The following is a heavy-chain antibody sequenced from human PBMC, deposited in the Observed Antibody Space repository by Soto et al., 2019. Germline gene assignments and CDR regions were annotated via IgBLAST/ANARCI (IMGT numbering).Heavy chain of an antibody. CDR1: GFTFSSYD. D-gene: IGHD3-10*01. J-gene: IGHJ4*02. CDR2: IGTAGDT. CDR3: ARAAPQVYGSGPIDY. V-gene: IGHV3-13*01. Sequence: GGSLRLSCAASGFTFSSYDMHWVRQATGKGLEWVSAIGTAGDTYYPGSVKGRFTISRENAKNSLYLQMNSLRAGDTAVYYCARAAPQVYGSGPIDYWGQGTLVTVSS.